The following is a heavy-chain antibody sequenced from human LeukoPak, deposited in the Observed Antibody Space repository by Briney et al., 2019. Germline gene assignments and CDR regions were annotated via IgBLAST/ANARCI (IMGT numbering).Heavy chain of an antibody. D-gene: IGHD3-10*01. V-gene: IGHV4-30-2*01. CDR1: GGSISSGGYY. Sequence: SQTLSLTCTVSGGSISSGGYYWSWIRQPPGKGLEWIGYIYHSGSTYYNPSLKSRVTISVDRSKNQFSLKLSSVTAADTAVYYCARTYYYGSGSIPQIDYWGQGTLVTVSS. CDR2: IYHSGST. J-gene: IGHJ4*02. CDR3: ARTYYYGSGSIPQIDY.